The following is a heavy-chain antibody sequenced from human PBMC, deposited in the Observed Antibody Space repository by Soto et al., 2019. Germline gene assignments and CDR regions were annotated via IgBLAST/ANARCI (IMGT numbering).Heavy chain of an antibody. CDR3: AKELQRGVASLDY. V-gene: IGHV3-30*18. CDR1: GFAFSTYS. CDR2: ISYDGTNK. D-gene: IGHD3-10*01. J-gene: IGHJ4*02. Sequence: QVQLVESGGGVVQAGRSLRLSCAASGFAFSTYSMHWVRQAPGKGLEWVAVISYDGTNKYYADSVEGRFTISRDNSKNTLYLQVNSLRGEDTSVYYCAKELQRGVASLDYWGQGTLVTVSS.